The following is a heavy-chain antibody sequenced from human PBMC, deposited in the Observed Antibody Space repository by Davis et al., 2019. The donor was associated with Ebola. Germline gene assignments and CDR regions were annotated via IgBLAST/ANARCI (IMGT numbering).Heavy chain of an antibody. CDR1: GGSFSGYY. J-gene: IGHJ4*02. CDR3: SRGAYCSGDTCYRSFDY. Sequence: SETLSLTCAVYGGSFSGYYWSWIRQPPGKGLEWIGEINHSGRINYNPSLKSRVTISLDTSKNQFSLNLNSVTAADTAIYYCSRGAYCSGDTCYRSFDYWGQGILVTVSS. CDR2: INHSGRI. D-gene: IGHD2-15*01. V-gene: IGHV4-34*01.